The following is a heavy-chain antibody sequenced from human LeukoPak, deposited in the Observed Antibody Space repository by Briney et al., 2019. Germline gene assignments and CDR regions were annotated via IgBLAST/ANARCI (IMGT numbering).Heavy chain of an antibody. CDR3: ASTPLRDGTGGAFDI. Sequence: SETLSLTCTVSGYSISSGYCWGWIRQPPGKGLEWIGSIYHSGSTYYNPSLKSRVTISVDTSKNQFSLKLSSVTAADTAVYYCASTPLRDGTGGAFDIWGQGTMVTVSS. CDR2: IYHSGST. CDR1: GYSISSGYC. J-gene: IGHJ3*02. V-gene: IGHV4-38-2*02. D-gene: IGHD1-14*01.